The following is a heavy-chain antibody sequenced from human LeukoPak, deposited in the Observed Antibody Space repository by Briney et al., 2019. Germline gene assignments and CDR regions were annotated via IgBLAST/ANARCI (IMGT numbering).Heavy chain of an antibody. CDR2: ISSSSSYI. CDR3: ARDGGIAVAGGDY. D-gene: IGHD6-19*01. J-gene: IGHJ4*02. Sequence: GGSLRLSCAASGFTFSSYSMNWVRRAPGKGLEWVSSISSSSSYIYYADSVKGRFTISRDNAKNSLYLQMNSLRAEDTAVYYCARDGGIAVAGGDYWGQGTLVTVSS. V-gene: IGHV3-21*01. CDR1: GFTFSSYS.